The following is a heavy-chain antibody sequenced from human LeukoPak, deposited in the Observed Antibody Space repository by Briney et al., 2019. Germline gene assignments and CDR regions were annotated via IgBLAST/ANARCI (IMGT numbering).Heavy chain of an antibody. Sequence: PGGSLRLSCAASGFTVSSNYMSWVRQAPGKGLVWDSVIYSGGSTCYADSVKGRFTISRDNSKNTLYLQMNSLRAEDTAVYYCARAYGSGSHSSYYFDYWGQGTLVTVSS. CDR3: ARAYGSGSHSSYYFDY. D-gene: IGHD3-10*01. CDR2: IYSGGST. V-gene: IGHV3-66*01. CDR1: GFTVSSNY. J-gene: IGHJ4*02.